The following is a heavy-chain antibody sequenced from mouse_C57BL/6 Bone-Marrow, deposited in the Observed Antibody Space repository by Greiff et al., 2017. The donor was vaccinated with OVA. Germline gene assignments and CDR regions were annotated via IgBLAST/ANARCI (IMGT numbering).Heavy chain of an antibody. J-gene: IGHJ4*01. CDR3: VRQYYDYERNYAMDY. CDR2: IRSKSNNYAT. D-gene: IGHD2-4*01. V-gene: IGHV10-1*01. Sequence: EVQLVESGGGLVQPKGSLKLSCAASGFSFNTYAMNWVRQAPGKGLEWVARIRSKSNNYATYYADSVKDSFTISRDDSESMLYLQMNNLKTEDTAMYYGVRQYYDYERNYAMDYWGQGTSVTVSS. CDR1: GFSFNTYA.